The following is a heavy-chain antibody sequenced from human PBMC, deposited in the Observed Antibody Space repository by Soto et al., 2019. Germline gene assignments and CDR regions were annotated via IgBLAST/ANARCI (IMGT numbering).Heavy chain of an antibody. CDR3: ARGRVVVAATPFWWFDP. J-gene: IGHJ5*02. V-gene: IGHV4-34*01. CDR2: INHSGST. CDR1: GGSFSGYY. Sequence: QVQLQQWGAGLLKPSETLSLTCAVYGGSFSGYYWSWIRQPPGKGLEWIGEINHSGSTNYNPSLKSRVPISVXXAXNXXSLKLSSVTAADTAVYYCARGRVVVAATPFWWFDPWGQGTLVTVSS. D-gene: IGHD2-15*01.